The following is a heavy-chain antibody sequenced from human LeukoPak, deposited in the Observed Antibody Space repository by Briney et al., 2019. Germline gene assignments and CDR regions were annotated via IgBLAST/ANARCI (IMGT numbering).Heavy chain of an antibody. J-gene: IGHJ4*02. CDR3: AKVGVGWVAFEY. CDR2: ININCDST. D-gene: IGHD3-16*01. CDR1: GFTFSNHA. Sequence: PGGSLRLSCAASGFTFSNHAMTWVRQAPGKGLEWASSININCDSTYYADSVKGRLTISRDNSKNTLYLQMNSLRAEDTAVYYCAKVGVGWVAFEYWGQGTLVTVSS. V-gene: IGHV3-23*01.